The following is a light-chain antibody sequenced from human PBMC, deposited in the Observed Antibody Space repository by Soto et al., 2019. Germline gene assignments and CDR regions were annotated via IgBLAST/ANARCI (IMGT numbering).Light chain of an antibody. CDR2: GAS. J-gene: IGKJ3*01. CDR1: QSVSSTY. V-gene: IGKV3-20*01. CDR3: QQYGSSPRFT. Sequence: EIVLTQSPGTLSLSPGERATLSCRASQSVSSTYLAWYQQQPNQAPRLLIYGASYRATDIPDRFSGSGSGTDFTLTISRLEPEDFAVYYCQQYGSSPRFTFGPGTKVDIK.